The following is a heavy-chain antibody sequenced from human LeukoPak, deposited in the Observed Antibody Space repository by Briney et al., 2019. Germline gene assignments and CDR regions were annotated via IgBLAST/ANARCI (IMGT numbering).Heavy chain of an antibody. CDR1: AFSPTKFA. J-gene: IGHJ3*01. CDR2: NTDNGGST. Sequence: SLCPSRALSAFSPTKFASVCVRPAPEEGLGWVSANTDNGGSTLYADAVKRRFTVSRDNSKHTLYLQINSLRPEDTAMYYCAKDLNCDYIGAFDFWGQGTMVPVSS. CDR3: AKDLNCDYIGAFDF. D-gene: IGHD4-11*01. V-gene: IGHV3-23*01.